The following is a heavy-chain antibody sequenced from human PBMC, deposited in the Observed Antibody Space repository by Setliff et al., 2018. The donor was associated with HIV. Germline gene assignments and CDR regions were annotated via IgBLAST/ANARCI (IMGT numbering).Heavy chain of an antibody. Sequence: SETLSLTCTVSGGSMTSSNYYWGWIRQSPGRGLEWIGSISSSGSTTYHPSLRSRVTVSAATSKNQVSLRLSSVTAADTGVYYCARHRDPPGTSWIFYYYYMDLWGGGTTVTVSS. D-gene: IGHD2-2*01. J-gene: IGHJ6*03. CDR1: GGSMTSSNYY. CDR2: ISSSGST. V-gene: IGHV4-39*01. CDR3: ARHRDPPGTSWIFYYYYMDL.